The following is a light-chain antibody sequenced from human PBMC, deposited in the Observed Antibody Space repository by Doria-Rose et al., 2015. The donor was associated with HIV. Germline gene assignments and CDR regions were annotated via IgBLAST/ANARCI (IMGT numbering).Light chain of an antibody. V-gene: IGKV1-27*01. Sequence: TQSPSSLSASVGDRVIITCRASQGISRYLAWYQQKPGKVPKLLIYAASTLQSGVPSRFSGSGSGTDFTLTIRNLQPEDVATYFCQKYNSAPWTFGQGTKVEFK. J-gene: IGKJ1*01. CDR3: QKYNSAPWT. CDR2: AAS. CDR1: QGISRY.